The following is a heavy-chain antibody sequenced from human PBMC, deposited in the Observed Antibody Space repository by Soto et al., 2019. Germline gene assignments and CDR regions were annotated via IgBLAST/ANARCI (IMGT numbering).Heavy chain of an antibody. J-gene: IGHJ3*01. CDR1: GYTFTSYG. D-gene: IGHD1-26*01. CDR2: IIPIFGTA. Sequence: SVKVSCKASGYTFTSYGISWVRQAPGQGLEWMGRIIPIFGTANYAQKFQGRVTITADESTSTAYMELSSLSSEDLAVFYCARDLHLVGAPSPFWGQGTMVTVSS. V-gene: IGHV1-69*13. CDR3: ARDLHLVGAPSPF.